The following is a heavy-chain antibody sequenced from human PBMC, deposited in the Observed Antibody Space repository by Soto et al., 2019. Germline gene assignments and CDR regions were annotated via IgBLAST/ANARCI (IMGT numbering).Heavy chain of an antibody. CDR3: AREKQQRFDP. CDR2: IYYRGST. Sequence: QVQLQESGPGLVKPSQTLSLTCTVSGGSISSGGYYWRWIRQHPEKGLEWIGDIYYRGSTYYNPSLKSRVTISVDTSKNQFSLKLSSVTAADTAVYYCAREKQQRFDPWGQGTLVTVSS. D-gene: IGHD6-13*01. CDR1: GGSISSGGYY. V-gene: IGHV4-31*03. J-gene: IGHJ5*02.